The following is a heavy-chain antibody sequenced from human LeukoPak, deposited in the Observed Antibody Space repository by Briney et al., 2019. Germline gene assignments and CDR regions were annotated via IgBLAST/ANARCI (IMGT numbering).Heavy chain of an antibody. J-gene: IGHJ4*02. Sequence: GESLKISCKGSGYSFTSYWIGWVRQMPGKGLEWTGIIYPGDSDTRYSPSFQGQVTISADKSISTAYLQWSSLKASDTAMYYCARQGKTADRGVDYWGQGTLVTVSS. CDR3: ARQGKTADRGVDY. D-gene: IGHD3-22*01. V-gene: IGHV5-51*01. CDR2: IYPGDSDT. CDR1: GYSFTSYW.